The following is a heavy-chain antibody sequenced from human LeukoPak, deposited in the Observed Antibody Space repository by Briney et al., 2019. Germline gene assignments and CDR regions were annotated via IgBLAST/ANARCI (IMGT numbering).Heavy chain of an antibody. V-gene: IGHV3-53*01. CDR2: IYQDGNT. CDR3: ARDREVVTAKPQMDV. CDR1: GFTVSTNH. Sequence: GGSLRLSCAVSGFTVSTNHMSWVRHAQGRGLEWVSVIYQDGNTYYTDSVKGRFTISRDNSKNTLFLQMNSRRAEDTAMYYCARDREVVTAKPQMDVWGKGTTVTVSS. J-gene: IGHJ6*04. D-gene: IGHD2-21*02.